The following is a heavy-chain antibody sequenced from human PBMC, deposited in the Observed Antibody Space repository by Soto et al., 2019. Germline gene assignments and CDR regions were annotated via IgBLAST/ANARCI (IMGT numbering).Heavy chain of an antibody. CDR1: GGSFSRFA. CDR3: ASLGYCSGGSCYYHPD. J-gene: IGHJ4*02. D-gene: IGHD2-15*01. CDR2: IIPMFGTA. Sequence: SVKVSCKACGGSFSRFAFSWVRQAPGQGLEWMGGIIPMFGTANYAQKFQGRVTITADESTSTAYMELSSLRSEDTAVYYCASLGYCSGGSCYYHPDWGQGTLVTVSS. V-gene: IGHV1-69*13.